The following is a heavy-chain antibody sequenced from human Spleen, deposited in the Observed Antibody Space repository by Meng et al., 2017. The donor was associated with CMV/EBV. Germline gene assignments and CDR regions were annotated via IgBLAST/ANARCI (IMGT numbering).Heavy chain of an antibody. D-gene: IGHD2/OR15-2a*01. CDR3: AREWTFAGYFDY. V-gene: IGHV3-30-3*01. Sequence: GGSLRLSCAASGFTFSSYWMSWVRQAPGKGLEWVAFISYDGSKTNYPDSVKGRFSISRDDSKNTLYLQMNSLRVDDTAVYYCAREWTFAGYFDYWGQGTLVTVSS. CDR1: GFTFSSYW. CDR2: ISYDGSKT. J-gene: IGHJ4*02.